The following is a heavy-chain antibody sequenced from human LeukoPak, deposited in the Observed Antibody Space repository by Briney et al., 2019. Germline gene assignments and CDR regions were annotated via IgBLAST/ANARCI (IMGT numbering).Heavy chain of an antibody. D-gene: IGHD2-8*01. Sequence: ASVKVSCKASGYTFTSNALGWVRQAPGRGLEWMGWINTNTGNPTYAQGFTGRFVFSLDTSDNTAYLQISSLQAEDTAVYSCASFFCTSALCYYLDYWGQGTLVTVSS. CDR1: GYTFTSNA. CDR2: INTNTGNP. V-gene: IGHV7-4-1*02. J-gene: IGHJ4*02. CDR3: ASFFCTSALCYYLDY.